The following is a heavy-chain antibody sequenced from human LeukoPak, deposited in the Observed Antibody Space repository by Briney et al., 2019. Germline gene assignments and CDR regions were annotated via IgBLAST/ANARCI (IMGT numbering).Heavy chain of an antibody. D-gene: IGHD3-10*01. Sequence: ASVKVSCKASGYTFTSYGISWVRQAPGQGLEWMGWISAYNGNTNYAQKLQGRVTMTTDTSTSTAYMELRSLRSDDTAVYYCARELSWFGELLINWFDPWGQGTLVTVSS. V-gene: IGHV1-18*01. CDR3: ARELSWFGELLINWFDP. CDR2: ISAYNGNT. CDR1: GYTFTSYG. J-gene: IGHJ5*02.